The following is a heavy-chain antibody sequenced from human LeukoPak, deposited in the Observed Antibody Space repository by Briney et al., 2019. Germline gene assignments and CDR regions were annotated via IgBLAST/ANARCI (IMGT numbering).Heavy chain of an antibody. Sequence: PGGSLRLSCAASGFTFSSYALSWVRQAPGKGLEWVSYISSSGSTIYYADSVKGRFTISRDNAKNSLYLQMNSLRAEDTAVYYCARADRRNAFDIWGQGTMVTVSS. CDR3: ARADRRNAFDI. J-gene: IGHJ3*02. V-gene: IGHV3-48*03. CDR2: ISSSGSTI. CDR1: GFTFSSYA.